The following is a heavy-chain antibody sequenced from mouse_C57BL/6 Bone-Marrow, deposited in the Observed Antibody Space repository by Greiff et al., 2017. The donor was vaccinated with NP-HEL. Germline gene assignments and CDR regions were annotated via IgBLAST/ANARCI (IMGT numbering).Heavy chain of an antibody. D-gene: IGHD2-2*01. CDR3: AREGYDTWFAY. CDR2: ISYDGSN. Sequence: DVQLQESGPGLVKPSQSLSLTCSVTGYSITSGYYWNWIRQFPGNKLEWMGYISYDGSNNYNPSLKNRISITRDTSKNQFFLKLNSVTTEDTATYYCAREGYDTWFAYWGQGTLVTVSA. V-gene: IGHV3-6*01. J-gene: IGHJ3*01. CDR1: GYSITSGYY.